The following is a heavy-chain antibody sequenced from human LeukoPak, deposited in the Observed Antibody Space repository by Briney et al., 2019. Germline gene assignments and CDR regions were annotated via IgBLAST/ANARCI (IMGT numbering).Heavy chain of an antibody. CDR2: INPSGGST. V-gene: IGHV1-46*01. D-gene: IGHD6-13*01. Sequence: ASVKVSCKASGYTFTSYYMHWVRQAPGQGLEWMEIINPSGGSTSYAQKFQGRVTMTRDTSTSTVYMELSSLRSEDTAVYHCASSLAAAGNDYWGQGTLVTVSS. J-gene: IGHJ4*02. CDR1: GYTFTSYY. CDR3: ASSLAAAGNDY.